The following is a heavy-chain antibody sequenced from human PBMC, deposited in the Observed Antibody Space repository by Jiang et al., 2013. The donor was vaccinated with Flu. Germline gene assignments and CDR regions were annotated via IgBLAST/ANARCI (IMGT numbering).Heavy chain of an antibody. CDR2: IIPFVGTT. J-gene: IGHJ4*02. V-gene: IGHV1-69*06. CDR1: GDTFSKNT. D-gene: IGHD2-21*02. CDR3: ARVRACGGDCYYFDY. Sequence: QSGAEVKKPGSSVKVSCMASGDTFSKNTIVWVRQAPGQGLEWMAGIIPFVGTTNYAQKFQGRVTISADKSTSTLYMEMSSLRSEDTAIYYCARVRACGGDCYYFDYWGQGTLVTVSS.